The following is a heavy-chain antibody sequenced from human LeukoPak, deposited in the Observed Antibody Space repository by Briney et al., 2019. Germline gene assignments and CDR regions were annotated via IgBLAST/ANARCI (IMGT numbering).Heavy chain of an antibody. V-gene: IGHV3-48*03. CDR2: ISSSGSTI. D-gene: IGHD3-10*02. J-gene: IGHJ6*04. Sequence: GGSLRLSCAASGFTFSSYEMNWVRQAPGKGQEWVSYISSSGSTIYYADSVRGRFTISRDNAKNSLYLQMNSLRAEDTAVYYCAELGITMIGGVWGKGTTVTISS. CDR1: GFTFSSYE. CDR3: AELGITMIGGV.